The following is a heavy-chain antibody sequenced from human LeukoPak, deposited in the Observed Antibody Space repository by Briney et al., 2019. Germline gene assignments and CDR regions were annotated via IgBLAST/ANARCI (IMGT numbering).Heavy chain of an antibody. CDR1: GFTFSIYA. Sequence: GRSLTLSCAASGFTFSIYAMNWVRQAPGKGLEWVSSISANGGETHYADSVKGRFTISRDNSKNTLYLQINSTRVEDTAVYYCAKRYYDFPLDYWDQGTLVTVSS. D-gene: IGHD3-3*01. J-gene: IGHJ4*02. V-gene: IGHV3-23*01. CDR3: AKRYYDFPLDY. CDR2: ISANGGET.